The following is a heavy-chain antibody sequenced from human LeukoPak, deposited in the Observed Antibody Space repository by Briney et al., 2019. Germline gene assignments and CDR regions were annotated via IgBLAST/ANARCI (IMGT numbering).Heavy chain of an antibody. D-gene: IGHD5-18*01. CDR2: INPNSGRT. CDR3: ASQILPTAMVDY. V-gene: IGHV1-2*02. J-gene: IGHJ4*02. Sequence: ASVKVSCKASGYTFTGYYIHWVRQAPGQGLEWMGWINPNSGRTNYLQKFRGRVTMTRDTSISTAYMELSRLRSDDTAVYYCASQILPTAMVDYWGQGTLVTVSS. CDR1: GYTFTGYY.